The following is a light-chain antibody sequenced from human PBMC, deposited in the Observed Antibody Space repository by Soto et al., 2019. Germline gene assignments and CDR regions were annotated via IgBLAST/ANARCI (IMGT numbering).Light chain of an antibody. V-gene: IGKV3-20*01. Sequence: EIVLTQSPGTLSLSPGERATLSCRASQSVSSSYLAWYQQKPGQAPRLLIYGASSRATGIPDRFSGSGSGTAFTLTISRLEPEDFAVYYYQQYCSSPPITFGQGTRLEIK. CDR1: QSVSSSY. J-gene: IGKJ5*01. CDR3: QQYCSSPPIT. CDR2: GAS.